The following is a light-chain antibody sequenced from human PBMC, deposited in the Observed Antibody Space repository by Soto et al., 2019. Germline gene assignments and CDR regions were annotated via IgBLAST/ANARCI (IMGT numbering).Light chain of an antibody. J-gene: IGLJ1*01. CDR1: SSDVGGSKY. V-gene: IGLV2-14*01. Sequence: QSVLTQPASVSGSPGQSITISCTGTSSDVGGSKYVSWYQQLPGKAPRLMIYEVSNRPSGVSNRLSGSKSGNTASLTVSGLQAEDEADYYCGSFSSSSTLYVFGTGTKVTAL. CDR2: EVS. CDR3: GSFSSSSTLYV.